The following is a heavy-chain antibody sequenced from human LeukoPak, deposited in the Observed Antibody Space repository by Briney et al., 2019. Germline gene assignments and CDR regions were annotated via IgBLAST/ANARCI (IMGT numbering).Heavy chain of an antibody. D-gene: IGHD2-2*01. CDR3: ARAGGYCSSTSCYVDAFDI. CDR2: IYHSGST. Sequence: SETLSLTCSVSGGSISSSSYYWGWIRQPPGKGLEWIGSIYHSGSTYYNPSLKSRVAISVDTSKNQFSLKLSSVTAADTAVYYCARAGGYCSSTSCYVDAFDIWGQGTMVTVSS. J-gene: IGHJ3*02. V-gene: IGHV4-39*07. CDR1: GGSISSSSYY.